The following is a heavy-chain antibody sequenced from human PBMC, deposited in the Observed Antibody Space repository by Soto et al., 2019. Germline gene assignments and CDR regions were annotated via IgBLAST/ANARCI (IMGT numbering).Heavy chain of an antibody. Sequence: GGSLRLSCAASGFTFSSYAMHWVRQAPGKGLEWVEVISYDGSNKYYADSVKGRYTISRDNSKNTLNLQMNSLRAEDTAVYYCAREVTMVTKYGLDYWGQGTRVTVSS. J-gene: IGHJ4*02. CDR3: AREVTMVTKYGLDY. CDR1: GFTFSSYA. D-gene: IGHD4-17*01. V-gene: IGHV3-30-3*01. CDR2: ISYDGSNK.